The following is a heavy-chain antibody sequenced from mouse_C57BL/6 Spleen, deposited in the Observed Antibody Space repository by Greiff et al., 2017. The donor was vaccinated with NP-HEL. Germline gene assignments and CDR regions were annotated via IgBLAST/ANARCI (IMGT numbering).Heavy chain of an antibody. CDR3: TRSYYGNYDAMDY. D-gene: IGHD2-10*01. J-gene: IGHJ4*01. Sequence: EVKVVESGEGLVKPGGSLKLSCAASGFTFSSYAMSWVRQTPEKRLEWVAYISSGGDYIYYADTVKGRFTISRDNARNTLYLQMSSLKSEDTAMYYCTRSYYGNYDAMDYWGQGTSVTVSS. CDR1: GFTFSSYA. CDR2: ISSGGDYI. V-gene: IGHV5-9-1*02.